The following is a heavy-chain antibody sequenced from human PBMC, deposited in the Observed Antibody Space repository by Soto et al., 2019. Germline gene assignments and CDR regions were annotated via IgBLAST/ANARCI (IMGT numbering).Heavy chain of an antibody. CDR1: GFSLSTSGMC. D-gene: IGHD3-22*01. CDR3: ARMVYYDSSGYLFDY. CDR2: IDWDDDK. V-gene: IGHV2-70*01. Sequence: VSGPTLVNPTQTLTLTCTFSGFSLSTSGMCVSWIRQPPGKALEWLALIDWDDDKYYSTTLKTRLTISKDTSKNQVVLTMTNMDPVDTATYYCARMVYYDSSGYLFDYWGQGTLVTVSS. J-gene: IGHJ4*02.